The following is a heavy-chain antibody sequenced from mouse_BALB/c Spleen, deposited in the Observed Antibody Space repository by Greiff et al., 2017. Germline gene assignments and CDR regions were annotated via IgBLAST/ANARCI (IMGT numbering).Heavy chain of an antibody. V-gene: IGHV14-3*02. CDR3: ARGYYGSSYAMDY. J-gene: IGHJ4*01. Sequence: EVQLQQSGAELVKPGASVKLSCTASGFNIKDTYMHWVKQRPEQGLEWIGRIDPANGNTKYDPKFQGKATITADTSSNTAYLQLSSLTSEDTAVDYCARGYYGSSYAMDYWGQGTSVTVSS. CDR1: GFNIKDTY. D-gene: IGHD1-1*01. CDR2: IDPANGNT.